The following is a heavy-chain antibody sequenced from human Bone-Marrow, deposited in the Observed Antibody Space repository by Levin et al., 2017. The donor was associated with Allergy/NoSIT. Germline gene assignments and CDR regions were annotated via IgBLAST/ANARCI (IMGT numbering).Heavy chain of an antibody. Sequence: PGGSLRLSCAASGFTFSSYAMHWVRQAPGKGLEWVAVISYDGSNKYYADSVKGRFTISRDNSKNTLYLQMNSLRAEDTAVYYCARQGASVGSFDPWGQGTLVTVSS. D-gene: IGHD6-25*01. J-gene: IGHJ5*02. CDR3: ARQGASVGSFDP. V-gene: IGHV3-30-3*01. CDR1: GFTFSSYA. CDR2: ISYDGSNK.